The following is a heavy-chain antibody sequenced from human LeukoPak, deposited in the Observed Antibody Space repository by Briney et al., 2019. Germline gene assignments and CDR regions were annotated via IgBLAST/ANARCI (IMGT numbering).Heavy chain of an antibody. D-gene: IGHD6-6*01. V-gene: IGHV4-59*01. CDR2: IYYSGST. J-gene: IGHJ4*02. Sequence: SETLSLTCTVSGGSISSYYWSWIRQPPGKGLEWIGYIYYSGSTNYNPSLKSRVTISVDTSKNQFSLKLSSVTAADTAVYYCARDGFSSSSHFDYWGQGTLVTVSS. CDR1: GGSISSYY. CDR3: ARDGFSSSSHFDY.